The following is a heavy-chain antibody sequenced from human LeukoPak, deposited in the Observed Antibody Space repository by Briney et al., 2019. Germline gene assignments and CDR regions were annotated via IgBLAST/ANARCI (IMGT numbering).Heavy chain of an antibody. CDR2: MYYSGST. J-gene: IGHJ5*02. CDR3: ARPYYYDSRIDP. D-gene: IGHD3-22*01. Sequence: SETLSLTCTVSGGSISSGDYYWSWIRQPPGKGLEWIAYMYYSGSTYYNPSLKSRVTMSADTSKNQLSLKLSSVTAADTAVYYCARPYYYDSRIDPWGQGALVTVSS. V-gene: IGHV4-30-4*01. CDR1: GGSISSGDYY.